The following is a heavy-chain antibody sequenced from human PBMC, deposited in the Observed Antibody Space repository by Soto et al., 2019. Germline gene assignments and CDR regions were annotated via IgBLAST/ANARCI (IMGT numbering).Heavy chain of an antibody. V-gene: IGHV3-23*01. CDR2: ISGSGDHI. Sequence: EVQLLESGGGLVQPGGSLRLSCAASGFTLSGYVMSWVRQAPGKGLEWVSDISGSGDHIFYADSVKGRFTISRDNSKNTLYLQMNSLRAEDTAVYYCAKRCNPFDNWGHGTLVTVSS. CDR1: GFTLSGYV. CDR3: AKRCNPFDN. J-gene: IGHJ4*01.